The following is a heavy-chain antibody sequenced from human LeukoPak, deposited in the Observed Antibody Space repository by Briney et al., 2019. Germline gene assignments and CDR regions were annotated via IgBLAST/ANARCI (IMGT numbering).Heavy chain of an antibody. CDR3: SSRILSDPAIREGNGLDP. D-gene: IGHD2-21*01. J-gene: IGHJ5*02. CDR1: GGSMTGYY. CDR2: IYYSGGT. V-gene: IGHV4-59*08. Sequence: SETLTLTRTVAGGSMTGYYSNWIRQPPGKGLEWIGYIYYSGGTYYNPSLESRVTISVDTSTSKFSLKLSSVTAADTDMYNYSSRILSDPAIREGNGLDPWGQGTLVTVSS.